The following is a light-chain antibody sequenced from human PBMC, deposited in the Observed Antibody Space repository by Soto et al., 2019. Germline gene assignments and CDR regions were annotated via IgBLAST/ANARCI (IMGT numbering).Light chain of an antibody. Sequence: DIQMTQSPSSVSASVGDRVTFTCRASQHISSWLDWYQQKPEKAPKLLIAAASILQGVVPSRFSGSGYGTYFSPTSRSLQPEDFSTYFCQQANSFPFTFGPGTRLEIK. V-gene: IGKV1-12*02. CDR2: AAS. J-gene: IGKJ3*01. CDR3: QQANSFPFT. CDR1: QHISSW.